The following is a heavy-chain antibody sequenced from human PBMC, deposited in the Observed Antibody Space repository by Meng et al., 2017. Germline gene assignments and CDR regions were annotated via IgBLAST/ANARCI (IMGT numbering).Heavy chain of an antibody. Sequence: VLLLRARESLLKTRRFLIALVPAVGLRVTSYSINCGLKATWKWPGWVSSIIISSSNIYYADSVKGRFTISRDNAKNSLYLQMNSLRAEDTAVYYCVLPGYSSRGEDYGAQGTLVTVSS. J-gene: IGHJ4*02. D-gene: IGHD6-13*01. CDR3: VLPGYSSRGEDY. CDR2: IIISSSNI. CDR1: GLRVTSYS. V-gene: IGHV3-21*02.